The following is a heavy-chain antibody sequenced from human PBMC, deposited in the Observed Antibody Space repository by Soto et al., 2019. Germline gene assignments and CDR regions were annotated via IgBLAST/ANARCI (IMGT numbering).Heavy chain of an antibody. D-gene: IGHD2-15*01. CDR3: ARSLSVAASSGFDF. Sequence: GXVPTLVNPTESLTLTCTFSGFSLNTGGICVSWIRQPPGKALEWLGLIDWADDKDYRTSLKARLTISKDSSKNQVVLTMTNMDTVDTATYYCARSLSVAASSGFDFWGQGILVTVSS. CDR1: GFSLNTGGIC. CDR2: IDWADDK. J-gene: IGHJ4*02. V-gene: IGHV2-70*13.